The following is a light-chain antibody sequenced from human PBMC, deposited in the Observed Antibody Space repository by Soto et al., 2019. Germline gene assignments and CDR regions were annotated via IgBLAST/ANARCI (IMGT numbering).Light chain of an antibody. CDR2: TKS. Sequence: IQMTQSPSTLSASVGATVTITCRASESIYSWLAWYKQIPGKPPQLLIYTKSTLQGGVPSRFSVSGSGAEYTLTISGPQPDDFAPYFCQEYNTNSRTFGQGTRV. CDR3: QEYNTNSRT. CDR1: ESIYSW. V-gene: IGKV1-5*03. J-gene: IGKJ1*01.